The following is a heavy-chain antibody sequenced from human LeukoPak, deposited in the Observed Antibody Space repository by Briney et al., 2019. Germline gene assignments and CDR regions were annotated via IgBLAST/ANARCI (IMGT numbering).Heavy chain of an antibody. CDR1: GGSFSGYY. CDR3: ARDLVHLGEAFDI. V-gene: IGHV4-34*01. J-gene: IGHJ3*02. CDR2: INHSGST. D-gene: IGHD3-16*01. Sequence: SETLSLTCAVYGGSFSGYYWSWIRQPPGKGLEWIGEINHSGSTNYNPSLKSRVTISVDTSKNQFSLKLSSVTAADTAVYYCARDLVHLGEAFDIWGQGTMVTVSS.